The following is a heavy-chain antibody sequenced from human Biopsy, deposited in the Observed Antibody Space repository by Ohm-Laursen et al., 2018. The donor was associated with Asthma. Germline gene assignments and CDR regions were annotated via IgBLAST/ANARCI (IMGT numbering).Heavy chain of an antibody. D-gene: IGHD4-17*01. CDR1: GYSLTDLS. CDR3: ASDFPKDYVRYNFQF. CDR2: HDHEEGGT. Sequence: SVKVSCKISGYSLTDLSMHWARQAPGQGLEWMGGHDHEEGGTVNARRFQGRVTMTEDTSTDTAYVELSSLGSDDTAVYYCASDFPKDYVRYNFQFWGQGTLVTVSS. J-gene: IGHJ4*02. V-gene: IGHV1-24*01.